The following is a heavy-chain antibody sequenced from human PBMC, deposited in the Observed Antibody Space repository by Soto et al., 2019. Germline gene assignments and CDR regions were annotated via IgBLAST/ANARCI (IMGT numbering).Heavy chain of an antibody. V-gene: IGHV1-18*01. Sequence: GASVKVSCKASGYTFTSYGISWVRQAPGQGLEWMGWISAYNDNTNYAQKLQGRVTMTTDTSTSTAYMELRSLRSDDTAVYYCAREVVVVEPMYYYYGMDVWGQGTTVTVSS. CDR1: GYTFTSYG. D-gene: IGHD2-15*01. CDR2: ISAYNDNT. CDR3: AREVVVVEPMYYYYGMDV. J-gene: IGHJ6*02.